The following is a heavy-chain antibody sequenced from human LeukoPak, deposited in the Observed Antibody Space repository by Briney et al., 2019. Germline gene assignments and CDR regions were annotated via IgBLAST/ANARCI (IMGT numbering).Heavy chain of an antibody. CDR1: GGSFSGYY. V-gene: IGHV4-34*01. J-gene: IGHJ4*02. CDR2: INDSGST. D-gene: IGHD6-13*01. Sequence: PSETLSLTCAVYGGSFSGYYWSWIRQPLGKGLEWIGEINDSGSTNYNPSLKSRVTISVDTSKNQFSLKLSSVTAADTAVYYCASLPAGIAAAGTGFLFAYWGQGTLVTVSS. CDR3: ASLPAGIAAAGTGFLFAY.